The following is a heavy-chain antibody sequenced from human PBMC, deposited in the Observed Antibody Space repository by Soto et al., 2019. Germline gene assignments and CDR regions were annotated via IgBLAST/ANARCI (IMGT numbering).Heavy chain of an antibody. CDR3: ARDQGITTFGVYSMYYYGMDV. Sequence: QVQLVQSGAEVKKPGASVKVSCKASGYTFTSSGISWARQAPGQGLEWMGWIRTDNGNTNYAQHLQGRVSMTTDTSTSTAYMDLRSLRSDDTAVYYCARDQGITTFGVYSMYYYGMDVWGQGTTVTVSS. J-gene: IGHJ6*02. V-gene: IGHV1-18*01. CDR1: GYTFTSSG. CDR2: IRTDNGNT. D-gene: IGHD3-3*01.